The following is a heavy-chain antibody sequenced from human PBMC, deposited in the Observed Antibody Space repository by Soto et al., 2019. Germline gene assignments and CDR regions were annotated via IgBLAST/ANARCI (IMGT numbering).Heavy chain of an antibody. CDR3: ARRYGASFDY. V-gene: IGHV4-39*07. Sequence: PSEALSLPCNVSGGSISNSNYYWGWVRQPPGKGLEWTGSIYYSGNTYYNPSLKSRVTISVDTSKNQFSLKLSSVTAADTAVYYCARRYGASFDYWGQGTLVTVSS. D-gene: IGHD4-17*01. CDR1: GGSISNSNYY. J-gene: IGHJ4*02. CDR2: IYYSGNT.